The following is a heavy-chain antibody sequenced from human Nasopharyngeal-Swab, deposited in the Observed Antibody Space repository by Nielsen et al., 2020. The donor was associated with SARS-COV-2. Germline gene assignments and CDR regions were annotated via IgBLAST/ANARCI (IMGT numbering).Heavy chain of an antibody. J-gene: IGHJ4*02. CDR2: IRSRSNGGTT. V-gene: IGHV3-15*01. Sequence: GESLKISCAVSGITFSDAWVTWVRQAPGKGLEWIGRIRSRSNGGTTDYGAPLEGRFSISRDDSENTVYLQMNDLKTEDTAVYYCARLGSFDQWGQGTLVIVS. CDR3: ARLGSFDQ. CDR1: GITFSDAW.